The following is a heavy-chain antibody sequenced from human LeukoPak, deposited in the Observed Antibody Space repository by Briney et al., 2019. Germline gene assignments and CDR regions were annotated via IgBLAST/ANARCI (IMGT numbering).Heavy chain of an antibody. CDR1: GDSIIIYF. D-gene: IGHD6-6*01. Sequence: PSETLSLTCTVSGDSIIIYFWSWIRQPPGKELEWIGYIYYIGSTTYNPSLKSRVTMSVDTSKNQFSLKLSSVTAADTAVYYCARRSPSLDWFDPWGQGTLVTVSS. CDR3: ARRSPSLDWFDP. J-gene: IGHJ5*02. CDR2: IYYIGST. V-gene: IGHV4-59*01.